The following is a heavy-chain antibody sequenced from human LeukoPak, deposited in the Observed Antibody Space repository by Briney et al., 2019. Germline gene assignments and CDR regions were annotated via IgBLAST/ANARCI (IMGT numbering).Heavy chain of an antibody. CDR2: IYHSGST. D-gene: IGHD6-19*01. V-gene: IGHV4-30-2*01. CDR1: GGSISSGGYS. Sequence: TLSLTCAVSGGSISSGGYSWSWIRQPPGKGLEWIGYIYHSGSTYYNPSLKSRVTISVDRSKNQFYLKLSSVTAADTAVYYCARKYSSGLDYWGQGTLVTVSS. CDR3: ARKYSSGLDY. J-gene: IGHJ4*02.